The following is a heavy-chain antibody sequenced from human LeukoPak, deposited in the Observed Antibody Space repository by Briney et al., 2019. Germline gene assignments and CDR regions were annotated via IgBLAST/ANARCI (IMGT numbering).Heavy chain of an antibody. V-gene: IGHV4-39*01. Sequence: SETLSLTCTVSGGSISSSSYYWGWIRQPPGKGLEWIGSIYYSGSTYYNPSLKSRVTISVDTSKNQFSLKLSSVTAADTAVYYCARGWLEDSSGCHLAFDAFDIWGQGTMVTVSS. J-gene: IGHJ3*02. D-gene: IGHD3-22*01. CDR3: ARGWLEDSSGCHLAFDAFDI. CDR1: GGSISSSSYY. CDR2: IYYSGST.